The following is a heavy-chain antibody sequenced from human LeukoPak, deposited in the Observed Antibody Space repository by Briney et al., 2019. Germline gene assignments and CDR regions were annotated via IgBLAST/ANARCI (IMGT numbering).Heavy chain of an antibody. CDR2: IYYSGST. V-gene: IGHV4-31*03. J-gene: IGHJ4*02. CDR3: ARDRSSWDTPGE. Sequence: PSQTLSLTCTVSGGSISSGGYYWSWIRQHPGKGLEWIGYIYYSGSTYYNPSLKSRVTISVDTSKNQFSLKLSSVTAADTAVYYCARDRSSWDTPGEWSQGTLVTVSS. D-gene: IGHD6-13*01. CDR1: GGSISSGGYY.